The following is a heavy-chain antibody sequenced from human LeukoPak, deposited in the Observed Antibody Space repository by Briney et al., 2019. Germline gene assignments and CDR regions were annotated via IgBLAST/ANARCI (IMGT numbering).Heavy chain of an antibody. CDR1: EFIFSDYA. CDR2: IYSGGST. CDR3: ARSDYGSGVYGFDY. D-gene: IGHD3-10*01. J-gene: IGHJ4*02. Sequence: GGSLRLSCAASEFIFSDYAMGWVRQAPGKGLEWVSVIYSGGSTYYADSVKGRFTISRDNSKNTLYLQMNSLRAEDTAVYYCARSDYGSGVYGFDYWGQGTLVTVSS. V-gene: IGHV3-66*01.